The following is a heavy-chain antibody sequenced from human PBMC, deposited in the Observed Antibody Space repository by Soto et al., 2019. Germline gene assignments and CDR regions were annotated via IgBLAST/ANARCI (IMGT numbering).Heavy chain of an antibody. CDR3: ARDLDGDCSDAFDI. Sequence: QVQLVESGGGVVQPGRSLRLSCAASGFTFSSYGMHWVRQAPGKGLEWVAVIWYDGSNKYYADSVKGRFTISRDNSKNTLYLQMNSLRAEDTAVYYCARDLDGDCSDAFDIWGQGTMVTVSS. J-gene: IGHJ3*02. CDR1: GFTFSSYG. V-gene: IGHV3-33*01. CDR2: IWYDGSNK. D-gene: IGHD2-21*02.